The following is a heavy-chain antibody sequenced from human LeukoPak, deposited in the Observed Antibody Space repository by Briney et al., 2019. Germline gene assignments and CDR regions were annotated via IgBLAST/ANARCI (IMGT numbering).Heavy chain of an antibody. CDR1: GFTVGSNY. CDR2: IYSGGST. J-gene: IGHJ5*02. CDR3: ARVGHLGYCSSTSCGQFDP. D-gene: IGHD2-2*01. Sequence: AGGSLTLFCAASGFTVGSNYMSWVRQAPGKALEGVTVIYSGGSTYYEDTVKDRFTISRDNSKNALYLQMNSLRAEDTAVYYCARVGHLGYCSSTSCGQFDPWGQGTLVTVCS. V-gene: IGHV3-66*01.